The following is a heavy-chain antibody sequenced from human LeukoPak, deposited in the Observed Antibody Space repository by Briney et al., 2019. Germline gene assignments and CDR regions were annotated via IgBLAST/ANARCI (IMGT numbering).Heavy chain of an antibody. J-gene: IGHJ6*03. CDR3: ARDFNPYSGCEGYYYYYMDV. Sequence: ASVKVSCKASGYTFTGHYMHWVRQAPGQGLEWMGWINPYSGGTHYALIFQDRVTMTRDTSISTAYMELSRLRSDDTAVYYCARDFNPYSGCEGYYYYYMDVWGKGTTVTVSS. V-gene: IGHV1-2*02. CDR2: INPYSGGT. CDR1: GYTFTGHY. D-gene: IGHD1-26*01.